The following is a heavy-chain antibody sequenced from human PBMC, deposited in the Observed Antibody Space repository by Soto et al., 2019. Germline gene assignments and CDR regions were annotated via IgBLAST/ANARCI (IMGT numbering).Heavy chain of an antibody. D-gene: IGHD5-12*01. J-gene: IGHJ4*02. CDR1: DGSISSSSYY. CDR2: IYYSGST. CDR3: KTISIVANGPTGFDY. V-gene: IGHV4-39*01. Sequence: PSEPLSITCTVSDGSISSSSYYWGWIRQPPGKGLEWIGSIYYSGSTYYIPSRKSRVTISVDTSKNQFPLKLSSVTAADTAVYYCKTISIVANGPTGFDYWGQGTLVTVSS.